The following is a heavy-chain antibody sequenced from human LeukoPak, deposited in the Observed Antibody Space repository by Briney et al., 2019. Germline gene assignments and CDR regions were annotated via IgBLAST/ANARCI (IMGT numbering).Heavy chain of an antibody. D-gene: IGHD3-3*01. V-gene: IGHV3-23*01. Sequence: GGSLRLSCAASGFTFSSYAMSWVRQAPGKELEWVSAISGSGGSTYYADSVKGRFTISRDNSKNALYLQMNSLRAEDTAVYYCAKGQGAFWSGSVDYWGQGTLVTVSS. J-gene: IGHJ4*02. CDR1: GFTFSSYA. CDR2: ISGSGGST. CDR3: AKGQGAFWSGSVDY.